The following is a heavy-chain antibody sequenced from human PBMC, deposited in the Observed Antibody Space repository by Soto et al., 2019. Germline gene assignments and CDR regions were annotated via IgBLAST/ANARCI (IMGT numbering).Heavy chain of an antibody. J-gene: IGHJ4*02. CDR2: IYYSGST. CDR1: GGSVSSGSYY. Sequence: SETLSLTCTVSGGSVSSGSYYWSCIRQPPGKGLEWIGYIYYSGSTNYNPSLKSRVTISVDTSKNQFSLKLSSVTAADTAVYYCVKRTSGDYANTPYFDYWGQGTLVTVSS. CDR3: VKRTSGDYANTPYFDY. V-gene: IGHV4-61*01. D-gene: IGHD4-17*01.